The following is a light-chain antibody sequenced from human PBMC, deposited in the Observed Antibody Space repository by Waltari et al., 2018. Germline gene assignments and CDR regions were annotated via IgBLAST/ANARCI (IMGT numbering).Light chain of an antibody. Sequence: EVVMTQSTATLSVSPGERASLSCRASQNVNSNVAWYQQKPGPAPRLLIYWASSTATGIPARFSGSGSGTEFTLTISSLQSEDFAVYYCHQYNNWPPYTFGQGTKLEIK. CDR2: WAS. V-gene: IGKV3-15*01. CDR3: HQYNNWPPYT. CDR1: QNVNSN. J-gene: IGKJ2*01.